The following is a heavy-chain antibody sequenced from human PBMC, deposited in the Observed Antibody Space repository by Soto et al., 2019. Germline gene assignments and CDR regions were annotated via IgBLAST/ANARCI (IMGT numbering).Heavy chain of an antibody. Sequence: GGSLRLSCAASGFTFSSYAMSWVRQAPGKGLEWVSAISGSGGSTYYADSVKGRFTISRDNSKNTLYLQMNSLRAEDTAVYYCAKAARDSSGYYAEVSYDYYYGMDVWGQGTTVTISS. CDR3: AKAARDSSGYYAEVSYDYYYGMDV. J-gene: IGHJ6*02. CDR1: GFTFSSYA. D-gene: IGHD3-22*01. CDR2: ISGSGGST. V-gene: IGHV3-23*01.